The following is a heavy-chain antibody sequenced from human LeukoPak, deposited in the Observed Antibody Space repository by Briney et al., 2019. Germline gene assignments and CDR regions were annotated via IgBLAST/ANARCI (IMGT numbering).Heavy chain of an antibody. CDR3: ARGFRRFDP. V-gene: IGHV4-34*01. CDR1: GGSFSGYY. J-gene: IGHJ5*02. Sequence: SETLSLTCAVYGGSFSGYYWSWIRQPPGKGLEWIGEINHSGSTNYNPSLKSRVTISVDTSKYQFSLKLSSVTAADTAVYYCARGFRRFDPWGQGTLVTVSS. D-gene: IGHD3-10*01. CDR2: INHSGST.